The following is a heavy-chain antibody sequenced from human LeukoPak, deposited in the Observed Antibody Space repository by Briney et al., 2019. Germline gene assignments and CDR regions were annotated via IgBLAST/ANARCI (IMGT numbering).Heavy chain of an antibody. V-gene: IGHV4-59*12. J-gene: IGHJ6*04. Sequence: SETLSLTCAVYGGSFSGYYWSWIRQPPGKGLEWIGYIYYSGSTNYNPSLKSRVTMSVDTSKNQFSLKLSSVTAADTAVYYCARLDVWGKGTTVTISS. CDR2: IYYSGST. CDR1: GGSFSGYY. CDR3: ARLDV.